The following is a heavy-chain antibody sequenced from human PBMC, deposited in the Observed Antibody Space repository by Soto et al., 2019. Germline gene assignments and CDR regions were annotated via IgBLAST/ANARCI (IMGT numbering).Heavy chain of an antibody. Sequence: QVQLVESGGGVVQPGRSLRLSCAASGFTFNSYAMHWVRQAPGKGLEWVTVVSYDGVNKYYADSVKGRFNISRDDSKNTLYLQMKSLRVEDTAVYYCVRGGATGHYLEHWGQGILVTASS. J-gene: IGHJ1*01. D-gene: IGHD3-9*01. CDR1: GFTFNSYA. CDR3: VRGGATGHYLEH. V-gene: IGHV3-30-3*01. CDR2: VSYDGVNK.